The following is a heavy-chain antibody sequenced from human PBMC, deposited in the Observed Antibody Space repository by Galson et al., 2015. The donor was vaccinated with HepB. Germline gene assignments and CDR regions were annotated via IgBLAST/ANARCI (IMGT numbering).Heavy chain of an antibody. CDR3: ARGHLYCNSTSCYDSYYYGMDV. D-gene: IGHD2-2*01. Sequence: SVKVSCKAPGYTFTSYGISWVRQAPGQGLEWMGGIIPIFGTANYAQKFQGRVTITADKSTSTAYMEPSSLRSEDTAVYYCARGHLYCNSTSCYDSYYYGMDVWGQGTTVTVSS. J-gene: IGHJ6*02. CDR1: GYTFTSYG. V-gene: IGHV1-69*06. CDR2: IIPIFGTA.